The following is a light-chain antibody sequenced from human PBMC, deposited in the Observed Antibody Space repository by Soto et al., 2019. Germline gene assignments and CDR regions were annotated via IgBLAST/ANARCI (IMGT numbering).Light chain of an antibody. CDR3: QSYDSSLTGYV. CDR2: GDI. V-gene: IGLV1-40*01. CDR1: SSNIGAGYH. Sequence: QSVLTPPPSLSGAPGQSVTISCTGSSSNIGAGYHVHWYQQFPGTAPKLLIFGDINRPSGVPDRFSGSKSGTSASLAITGLQAEDEAYYYCQSYDSSLTGYVFGTGTKLTVL. J-gene: IGLJ1*01.